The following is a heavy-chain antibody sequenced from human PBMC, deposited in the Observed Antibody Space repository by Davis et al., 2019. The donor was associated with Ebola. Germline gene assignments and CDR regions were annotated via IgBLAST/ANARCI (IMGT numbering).Heavy chain of an antibody. Sequence: GGSLRLSCAASGFTFSSYAMSWVRQAPGKGLEWVAYITTGSSTIYFADSVKGRFAISRDDAKKSVYLQMNSLRDEDTAVYYCARDGGTVTTNYYYYYGMDVWGQGTTVTVSS. CDR1: GFTFSSYA. CDR2: ITTGSSTI. V-gene: IGHV3-48*02. CDR3: ARDGGTVTTNYYYYYGMDV. J-gene: IGHJ6*02. D-gene: IGHD4-11*01.